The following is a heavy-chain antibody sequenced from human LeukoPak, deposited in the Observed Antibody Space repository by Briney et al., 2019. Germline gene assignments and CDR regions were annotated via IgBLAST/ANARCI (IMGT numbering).Heavy chain of an antibody. J-gene: IGHJ6*03. CDR3: ARVLAAGTSYYYDMDV. D-gene: IGHD6-13*01. V-gene: IGHV4-34*01. CDR1: GGSFSGYY. Sequence: SETLSLTCAVYGGSFSGYYWSWIRQPPGKGLEWIGEINHSGSTNYNPSLKSRVTISVDTSKNQFSLKLSSVTAADTAVYYCARVLAAGTSYYYDMDVWGKGTTVTVSS. CDR2: INHSGST.